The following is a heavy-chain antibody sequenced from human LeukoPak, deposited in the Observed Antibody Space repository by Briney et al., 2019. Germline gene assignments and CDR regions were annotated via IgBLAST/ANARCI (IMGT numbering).Heavy chain of an antibody. CDR2: IYYSGST. Sequence: SETLSLSCAASGGSISSYYWSWIRQPPGKGLEWIGNIYYSGSTNYNPSLKSRVTISVDTSKNQFSLKLSSVTAADTAVYYCARVGCSSTSCQNFFYYGMDVWGQGTTVTVSS. D-gene: IGHD2-2*01. CDR1: GGSISSYY. CDR3: ARVGCSSTSCQNFFYYGMDV. J-gene: IGHJ6*02. V-gene: IGHV4-59*01.